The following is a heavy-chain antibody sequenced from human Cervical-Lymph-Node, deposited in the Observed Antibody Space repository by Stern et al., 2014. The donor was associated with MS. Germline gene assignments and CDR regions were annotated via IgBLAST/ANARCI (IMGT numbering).Heavy chain of an antibody. CDR1: GVSISNHY. D-gene: IGHD5-12*01. V-gene: IGHV4-59*11. CDR2: VNYSGTT. CDR3: ARDRGDYTMDV. Sequence: QLQLQESGPGLVKPSEALSLTCTVSGVSISNHYWNWIRQPPGKGLEWIAFVNYSGTTKYNPSLKSRVTVSIDTSKNQLSLKLSSVTAADTAVYYCARDRGDYTMDVWGQGTTVTVSS. J-gene: IGHJ6*02.